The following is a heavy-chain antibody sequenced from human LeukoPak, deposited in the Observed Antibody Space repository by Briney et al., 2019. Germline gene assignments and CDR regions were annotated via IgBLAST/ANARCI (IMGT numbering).Heavy chain of an antibody. V-gene: IGHV3-66*01. CDR1: GFTVSSNY. J-gene: IGHJ6*03. CDR3: AGSYCSGGSCPRGYYYYMDV. CDR2: IYSGGST. Sequence: GGSLRLSCAASGFTVSSNYMSWVRQAPGKGLEWVSVIYSGGSTYYADSVKGRFTISRDNSKNTLYLQMNSLRAEDTAVYYCAGSYCSGGSCPRGYYYYMDVWGKGTTVTISS. D-gene: IGHD2-15*01.